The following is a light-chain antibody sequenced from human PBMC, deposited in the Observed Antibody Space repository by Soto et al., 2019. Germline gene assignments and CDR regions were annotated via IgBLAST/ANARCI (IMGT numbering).Light chain of an antibody. Sequence: DIQMTQSPSSVSASVEDRVTITCRASRDISSWLAWYQQKPGKAPKLLISAASSLQSGVPSRFSGSGSGTDFTLTISSLQPEDFATYFCQQANSFPHTFGQGTKVEIK. CDR1: RDISSW. V-gene: IGKV1-12*01. J-gene: IGKJ2*01. CDR2: AAS. CDR3: QQANSFPHT.